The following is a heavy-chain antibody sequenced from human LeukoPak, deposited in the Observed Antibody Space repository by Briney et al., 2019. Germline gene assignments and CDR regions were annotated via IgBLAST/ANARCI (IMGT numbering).Heavy chain of an antibody. J-gene: IGHJ4*02. CDR3: SRGLVSRKLGY. Sequence: PSETLSLTCTVSGASFSTGDQYWNWIRQSPGKGLEWIGSIHPSGMLYNNPSLESRVTISIDTSNNQFSLHLNSVTAADTAVYFCSRGLVSRKLGYWGQGTLVTVSS. CDR2: IHPSGML. CDR1: GASFSTGDQY. V-gene: IGHV4-31*03. D-gene: IGHD2-2*01.